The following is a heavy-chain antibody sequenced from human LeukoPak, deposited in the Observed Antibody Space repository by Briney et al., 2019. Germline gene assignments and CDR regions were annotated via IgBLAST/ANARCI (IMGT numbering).Heavy chain of an antibody. CDR3: ARRGSYSFYYYYGMDV. J-gene: IGHJ6*02. D-gene: IGHD1-26*01. Sequence: GGSLRLSCAASGFTFSSYGMRWVRQAPGKGLEWVAVIWYDGSNKYYADSVKGRFTISRDNSKNTLYLQMNSLRAEDTAVYYCARRGSYSFYYYYGMDVWGQGTTVTVSS. V-gene: IGHV3-33*01. CDR1: GFTFSSYG. CDR2: IWYDGSNK.